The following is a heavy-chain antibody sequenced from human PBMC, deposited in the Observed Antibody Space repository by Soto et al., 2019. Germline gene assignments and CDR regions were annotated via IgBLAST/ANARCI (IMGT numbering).Heavy chain of an antibody. J-gene: IGHJ6*02. V-gene: IGHV3-30-3*01. D-gene: IGHD3-22*01. CDR3: ARGDKVFTMMVLNV. Sequence: GGSLRLSCAASGFTFSSYAMHWVRQAPGKGLEWVTFISNDGSNKYYADSVKGRFTISRDNSKNTLYLQMNSLRAEDTAVHYCARGDKVFTMMVLNVWGQGTTVTVSS. CDR2: ISNDGSNK. CDR1: GFTFSSYA.